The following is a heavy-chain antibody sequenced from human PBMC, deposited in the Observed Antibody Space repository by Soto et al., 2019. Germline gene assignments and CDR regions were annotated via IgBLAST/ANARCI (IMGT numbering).Heavy chain of an antibody. CDR1: GGDISSGGYY. Sequence: QVPLQGSAPGLVKPSQTLSLTCTVSGGDISSGGYYWRWIRQHPGKGQESIGYIYHNGNTNYNPSLESRVTLSVDTSKNQSFRKLTSLTAAETAVYSCARGIYCAGGTGGYLFDYWGQGTLVTVSS. J-gene: IGHJ4*02. CDR3: ARGIYCAGGTGGYLFDY. CDR2: IYHNGNT. V-gene: IGHV4-31*03. D-gene: IGHD2-8*02.